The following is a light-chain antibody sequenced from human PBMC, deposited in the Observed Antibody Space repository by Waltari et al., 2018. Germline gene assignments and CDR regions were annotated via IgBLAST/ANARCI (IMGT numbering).Light chain of an antibody. CDR1: SSNLGGNY. J-gene: IGLJ2*01. Sequence: QSVLTQPPSVSAAPGQKVTISCSGSSSNLGGNYVTWYQHVPGTAPKVLIYTNNKRPSGIPDRFSGSKSGTSAALDIAGLQTGDEADYYCGTWDGSLSAVVFGGGTKLTVL. CDR3: GTWDGSLSAVV. V-gene: IGLV1-51*02. CDR2: TNN.